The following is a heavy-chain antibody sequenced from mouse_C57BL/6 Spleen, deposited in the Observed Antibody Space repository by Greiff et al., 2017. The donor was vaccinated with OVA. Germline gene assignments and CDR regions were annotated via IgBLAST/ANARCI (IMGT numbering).Heavy chain of an antibody. CDR3: ASRYYGSSYYFDY. J-gene: IGHJ2*01. D-gene: IGHD1-1*01. Sequence: QVQLQQSGAELVRPGTSVKMSCKASGYTFTNYWIGWAKQRPGHGLEWIGDIYPGGGYTNYNEKFKGKATLTADKSSSTAYMQFRSLTSEDSAIYYCASRYYGSSYYFDYWGQGTTLTVSS. V-gene: IGHV1-63*01. CDR2: IYPGGGYT. CDR1: GYTFTNYW.